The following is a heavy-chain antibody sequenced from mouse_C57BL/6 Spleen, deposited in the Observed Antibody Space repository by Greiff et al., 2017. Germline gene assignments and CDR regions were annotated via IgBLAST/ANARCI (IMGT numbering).Heavy chain of an antibody. D-gene: IGHD1-1*01. CDR1: GYTFTDYN. CDR2: INPNNGGT. Sequence: EVQLQQSGPELVKPGASVKMSCKASGYTFTDYNMHWVKQSPGKSLEWIGYINPNNGGTSYNQKFKGKATLTVNKSSSTAYMELRSLTSEDSAVYYCARWDYYGSSPYYAMDYWGQGTSVTVSS. J-gene: IGHJ4*01. V-gene: IGHV1-22*01. CDR3: ARWDYYGSSPYYAMDY.